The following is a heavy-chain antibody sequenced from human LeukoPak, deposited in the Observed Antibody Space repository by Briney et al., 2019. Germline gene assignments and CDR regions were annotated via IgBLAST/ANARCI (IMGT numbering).Heavy chain of an antibody. D-gene: IGHD3-16*01. J-gene: IGHJ6*03. CDR1: GGSISSYY. CDR3: ARAPGGYYYYMDV. V-gene: IGHV4-59*01. Sequence: SETLSLTCTVSGGSISSYYWSWIRQPPGKGLEWIGYIYYSGSTNYNPSLKSRVTISVDTSKNQFSLKLSSVTAADTAVYYCARAPGGYYYYMDVWGKGTTVTISS. CDR2: IYYSGST.